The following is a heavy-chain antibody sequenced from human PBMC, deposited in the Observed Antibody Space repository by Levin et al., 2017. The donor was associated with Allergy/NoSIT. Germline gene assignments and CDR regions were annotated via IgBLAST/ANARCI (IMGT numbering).Heavy chain of an antibody. D-gene: IGHD1-26*01. CDR2: ISAFNGDT. V-gene: IGHV1-18*01. J-gene: IGHJ4*02. CDR3: ARDFGRYSDYFDS. Sequence: ASVKVSCKASGDTFRGFGISWVRLAPGRGPEWVGWISAFNGDTKYARGLQGRVTMTTDTSATTAYMQLTSLRSDDTAVYYCARDFGRYSDYFDSWGQGSPVIVSS. CDR1: GDTFRGFG.